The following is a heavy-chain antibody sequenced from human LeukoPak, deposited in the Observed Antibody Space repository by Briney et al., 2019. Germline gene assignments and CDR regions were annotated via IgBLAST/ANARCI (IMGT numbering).Heavy chain of an antibody. CDR2: ISNSGSTI. CDR1: GFTFSSYE. J-gene: IGHJ5*02. D-gene: IGHD3-22*01. V-gene: IGHV3-48*03. Sequence: PGGSLRLSCAASGFTFSSYEMNWVRQAPGKGLVWVPYISNSGSTIYYADSVKGRFTISRDNAKNSLYLQMNSLRAEDTAVYYCARSYYYDSSGYSNWFDTWGQGTLVTVSS. CDR3: ARSYYYDSSGYSNWFDT.